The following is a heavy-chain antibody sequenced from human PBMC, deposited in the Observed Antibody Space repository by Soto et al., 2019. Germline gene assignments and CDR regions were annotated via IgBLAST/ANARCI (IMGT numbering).Heavy chain of an antibody. Sequence: SETLSLTCTVSGGSISSYYWSWIRQPPGKGLEWIGYIYYSGSTNYNPSLKSRVTISVDTSKNQFSLKLSSVTAADTAVYYCARVGSGDYHRIFDYWGQGTLVTVSS. CDR2: IYYSGST. V-gene: IGHV4-59*01. CDR1: GGSISSYY. CDR3: ARVGSGDYHRIFDY. J-gene: IGHJ4*02. D-gene: IGHD4-17*01.